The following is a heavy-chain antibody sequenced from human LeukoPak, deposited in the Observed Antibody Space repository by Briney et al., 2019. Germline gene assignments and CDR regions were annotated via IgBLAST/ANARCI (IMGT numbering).Heavy chain of an antibody. J-gene: IGHJ6*03. CDR2: VTSSSTYV. CDR3: ARGGYAYVYYMDV. Sequence: GGSLRLSCVASGFTFSWYSMHWVRQAPGKGLEWVSSVTSSSTYVYYGDSVKGRFTISRDNAKNSLYLQMNSLRAEDTAVYYCARGGYAYVYYMDVWGKGTTVTVSS. V-gene: IGHV3-21*01. CDR1: GFTFSWYS. D-gene: IGHD6-25*01.